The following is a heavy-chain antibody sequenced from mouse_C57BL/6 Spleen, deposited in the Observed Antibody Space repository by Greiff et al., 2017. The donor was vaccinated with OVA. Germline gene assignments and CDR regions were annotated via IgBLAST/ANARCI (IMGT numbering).Heavy chain of an antibody. Sequence: VQLQQPGAELVKPGASVKLSCKASGYTFTSYWMHWVKQRPGQGLEWIGMIHPNSGSTNYNEKFKSKATLTVDKSSSTAYMQLSSLTSEDSAVYYCARRILRSYWYFDVWGTGTTVTVSS. CDR3: ARRILRSYWYFDV. D-gene: IGHD1-1*01. J-gene: IGHJ1*03. CDR2: IHPNSGST. V-gene: IGHV1-64*01. CDR1: GYTFTSYW.